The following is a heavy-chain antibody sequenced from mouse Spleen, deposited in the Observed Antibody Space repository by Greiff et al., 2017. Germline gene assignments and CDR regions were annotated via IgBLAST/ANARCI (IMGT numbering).Heavy chain of an antibody. CDR1: GYTFTDYY. Sequence: EVQLQQSGPELVKPGASVKISCKASGYTFTDYYMNWVKQSHGKSLEWIGDINPNNGGTSYNQKFKGKATLTVDKSSSTAYMELRSLTSEDSAVYYCARRGYYRLDYWGQGTTLTVSS. CDR3: ARRGYYRLDY. D-gene: IGHD2-1*01. CDR2: INPNNGGT. J-gene: IGHJ2*01. V-gene: IGHV1-26*01.